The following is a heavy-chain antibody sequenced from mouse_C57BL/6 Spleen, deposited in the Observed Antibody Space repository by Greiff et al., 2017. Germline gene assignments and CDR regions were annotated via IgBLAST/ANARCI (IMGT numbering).Heavy chain of an antibody. Sequence: VQLQQSGPELVKPGASVKISCKASGYSFTGYYMNWVKQSPEKSLEWIGEINPSTGGTTYNQKFKAKATLTVDKSSSTAYMQLKSLTSEDSAVYDCARSEMVTPDYYAMDYWGQGTSVTVSS. CDR2: INPSTGGT. V-gene: IGHV1-42*01. J-gene: IGHJ4*01. D-gene: IGHD2-2*01. CDR1: GYSFTGYY. CDR3: ARSEMVTPDYYAMDY.